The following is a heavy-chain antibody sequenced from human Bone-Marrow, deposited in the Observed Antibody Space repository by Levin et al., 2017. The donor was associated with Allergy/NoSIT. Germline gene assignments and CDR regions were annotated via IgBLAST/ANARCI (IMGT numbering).Heavy chain of an antibody. CDR2: FIPIYGPS. D-gene: IGHD2-21*01. CDR3: AAYLDRAYCKRVTCSQLDS. CDR1: GDTLKNYA. J-gene: IGHJ5*01. Sequence: KPGESLKISCKASGDTLKNYAISWVRQAPGQGLEWVGGFIPIYGPSNYAPRFQGRVTISADESTGTVYMEVHSLRIEDTAVYYCAAYLDRAYCKRVTCSQLDSWGQGTLIIVSS. V-gene: IGHV1-69*01.